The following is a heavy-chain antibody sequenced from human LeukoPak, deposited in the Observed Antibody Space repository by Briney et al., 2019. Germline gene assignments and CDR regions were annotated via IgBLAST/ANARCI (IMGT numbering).Heavy chain of an antibody. CDR1: GRSISSHY. V-gene: IGHV4-59*11. CDR3: ARDAVVVGMDV. Sequence: PSETLSLTCTVSGRSISSHYWSWIRQPPGKGLEWIGYLYYSGSTHYKPFLKSRVPKPVHPPKNQLSLTLSSVTAVDTPVYFCARDAVVVGMDVWGKGTTVTVSS. CDR2: LYYSGST. D-gene: IGHD2-21*01. J-gene: IGHJ6*04.